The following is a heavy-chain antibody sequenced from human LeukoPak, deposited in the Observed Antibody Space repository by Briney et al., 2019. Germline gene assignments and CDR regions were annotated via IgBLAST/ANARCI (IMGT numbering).Heavy chain of an antibody. CDR2: IHDSGST. CDR1: GGSIGSYY. V-gene: IGHV4-59*01. CDR3: ARRGANSGSYSHFDL. D-gene: IGHD1-26*01. J-gene: IGHJ2*01. Sequence: SETLSLTCAVSGGSIGSYYWSWIRRPPRKGLEWIGYIHDSGSTKYNPSLKSRVTMSVDTSRNHLSLKLTSVTAADAAVYYCARRGANSGSYSHFDLWGRGTLVTVSS.